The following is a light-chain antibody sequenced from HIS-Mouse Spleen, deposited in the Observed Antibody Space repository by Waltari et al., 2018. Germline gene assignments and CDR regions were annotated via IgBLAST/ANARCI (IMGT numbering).Light chain of an antibody. V-gene: IGKV4-1*01. CDR1: QSVLYNSNNKNY. Sequence: DIVMTQSPDSLAVSLGERATINCKFSQSVLYNSNNKNYLAWYQQKPRQPPKLLIYWASTRESGFPDRFSVSGSGTDFTLTISSLQAEDVAVYYCQQYYTTPYTFGQVTKLEIK. CDR3: QQYYTTPYT. J-gene: IGKJ2*01. CDR2: WAS.